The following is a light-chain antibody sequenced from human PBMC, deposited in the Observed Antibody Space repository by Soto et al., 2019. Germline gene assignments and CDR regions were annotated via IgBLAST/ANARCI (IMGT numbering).Light chain of an antibody. J-gene: IGKJ2*01. Sequence: EIVLTQSPATLSLSPGERATLSCRASQSVSSYLAWYQQKPGQAPRLLIYDASNRATGIPARFRGSGSGTDFTLTISSLEPEDFAVYYCQQRSNWPRYTFGQVTKLVIK. CDR1: QSVSSY. CDR3: QQRSNWPRYT. CDR2: DAS. V-gene: IGKV3-11*01.